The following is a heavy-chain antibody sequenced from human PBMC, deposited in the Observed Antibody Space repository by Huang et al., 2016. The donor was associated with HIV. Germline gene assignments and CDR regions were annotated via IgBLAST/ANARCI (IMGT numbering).Heavy chain of an antibody. CDR1: GFTFKDAW. V-gene: IGHV3-15*01. CDR2: IKTKEDGGTT. CDR3: TTWARTSAGGN. J-gene: IGHJ4*02. D-gene: IGHD6-25*01. Sequence: EVQLVESGGGLVKPGGSLRLSCAASGFTFKDAWMSWVRQTPGKGVGWVGLIKTKEDGGTTDYAAPVKGRFSMSRDDSKNTFYLQMNSLKSEDTAVYYCTTWARTSAGGNWGQGTLVSVSS.